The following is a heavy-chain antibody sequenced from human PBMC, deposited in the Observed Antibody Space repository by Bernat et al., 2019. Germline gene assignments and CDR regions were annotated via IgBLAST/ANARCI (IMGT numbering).Heavy chain of an antibody. CDR1: GYTFTGYY. CDR2: INPNSGGT. J-gene: IGHJ5*02. V-gene: IGHV1-2*06. CDR3: ARGGLGYCSGGSCPHNWFGP. Sequence: QVQLVQSGAEVKKPGASVKVSCKASGYTFTGYYMHWVRQAPGQGLEWMGRINPNSGGTNYAQKFQGRVTMTRDTSISTAYMELRSLRSDDTAVYYCARGGLGYCSGGSCPHNWFGPWGQGTLVTVSS. D-gene: IGHD2-15*01.